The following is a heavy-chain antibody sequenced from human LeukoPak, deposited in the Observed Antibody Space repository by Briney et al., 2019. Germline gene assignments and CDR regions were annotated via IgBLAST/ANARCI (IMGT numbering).Heavy chain of an antibody. Sequence: GASVKVSCKASGGTFSSYAISWVRQAPGQGLEWMGRIIPILGIANYAQKFQGRVTITGDKSTSTAYMEMRSLRSEDTAVYYCASRGYCGGDCHVSYYYGMDVWGQGTTVTVSS. J-gene: IGHJ6*02. V-gene: IGHV1-69*04. CDR3: ASRGYCGGDCHVSYYYGMDV. CDR2: IIPILGIA. D-gene: IGHD2-21*02. CDR1: GGTFSSYA.